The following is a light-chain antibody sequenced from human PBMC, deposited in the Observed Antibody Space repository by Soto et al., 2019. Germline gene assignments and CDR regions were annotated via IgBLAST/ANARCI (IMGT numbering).Light chain of an antibody. V-gene: IGLV2-11*01. Sequence: QSVLTQPRSVSGSPGQSVTISCTGTSSDVGGYNYVSWYQQHPGKAPKLMIYDVTKRPSGVPDRFSGSKSANTASLSISGLQAEDEADYYCCSYAGSYTLVVFGGGTKLTVL. CDR1: SSDVGGYNY. CDR3: CSYAGSYTLVV. J-gene: IGLJ3*02. CDR2: DVT.